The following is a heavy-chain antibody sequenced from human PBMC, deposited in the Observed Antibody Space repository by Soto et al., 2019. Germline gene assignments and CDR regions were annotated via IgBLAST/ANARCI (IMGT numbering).Heavy chain of an antibody. CDR2: ISYDGSNK. CDR3: ARDESSGWYLAH. D-gene: IGHD6-19*01. J-gene: IGHJ1*01. Sequence: QVQLVESGGGVVQPGRSLRLSCAASGFTFSSYAMHWVRQAPGKGLEWVAVISYDGSNKSYADSVQDRFTISSDNSKNTMYLQMNSLRAEDTAVYCGARDESSGWYLAHRGQGTLVTVTA. CDR1: GFTFSSYA. V-gene: IGHV3-30-3*01.